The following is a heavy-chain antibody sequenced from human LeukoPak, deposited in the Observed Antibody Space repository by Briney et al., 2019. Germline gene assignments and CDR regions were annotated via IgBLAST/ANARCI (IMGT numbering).Heavy chain of an antibody. CDR3: ARGLPLEPGDAFDI. Sequence: GGSLRLSCAASGFTFDDYGMSWVRQAPGKGLECVSGINWNGGSTGYADSVKGRFTISRDNAKNSLYLQMNSLRAEDTALYHCARGLPLEPGDAFDIWGQGTMVTVSS. CDR1: GFTFDDYG. V-gene: IGHV3-20*01. J-gene: IGHJ3*02. D-gene: IGHD1-1*01. CDR2: INWNGGST.